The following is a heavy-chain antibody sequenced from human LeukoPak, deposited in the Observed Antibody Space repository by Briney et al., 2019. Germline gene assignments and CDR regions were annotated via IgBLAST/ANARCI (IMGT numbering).Heavy chain of an antibody. CDR3: ARTLSRWDPFDY. V-gene: IGHV4-59*01. CDR2: IYYTGST. J-gene: IGHJ4*02. CDR1: GGSLSSYF. Sequence: PSETLSLTCTISGGSLSSYFWSWIRQPPGKGLEWIGYIYYTGSTNYNPSLKSRVIISLDTSKNQFSLKLSSVTAADTAVYYCARTLSRWDPFDYWGQGTLVTVSS. D-gene: IGHD1-26*01.